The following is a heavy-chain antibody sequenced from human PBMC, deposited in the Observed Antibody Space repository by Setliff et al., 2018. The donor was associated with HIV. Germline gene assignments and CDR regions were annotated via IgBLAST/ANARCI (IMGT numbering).Heavy chain of an antibody. V-gene: IGHV4-4*07. D-gene: IGHD6-19*01. CDR3: ARDRSSGWSKDWFDT. J-gene: IGHJ5*02. Sequence: SETLSLTCTVSGGSISSYYWGWIRQPAGKGLEWIGHIYISGSTNYNPSFNSRVTMSVDTSKNQFSLRLTSVTSADTAMYHCARDRSSGWSKDWFDTWGQGILVTVSS. CDR1: GGSISSYY. CDR2: IYISGST.